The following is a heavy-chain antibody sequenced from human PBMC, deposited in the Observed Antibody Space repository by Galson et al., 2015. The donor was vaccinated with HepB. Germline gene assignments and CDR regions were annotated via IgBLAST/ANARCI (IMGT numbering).Heavy chain of an antibody. Sequence: SVKVSCKASGYTFTSYGISWVRQAPGQGLEWMGWISAYNGNTNYAQKLQGRVTMTTDTSTSAAHMELRSLRSDDTAVYYCARVDAGAAGTYYYYGMDVWGQGTTVTVSS. V-gene: IGHV1-18*01. CDR2: ISAYNGNT. D-gene: IGHD6-13*01. CDR3: ARVDAGAAGTYYYYGMDV. J-gene: IGHJ6*02. CDR1: GYTFTSYG.